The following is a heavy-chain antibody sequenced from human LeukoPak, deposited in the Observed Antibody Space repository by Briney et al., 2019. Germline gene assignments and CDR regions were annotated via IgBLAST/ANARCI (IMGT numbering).Heavy chain of an antibody. Sequence: SETLSLTCGVSGGSVINTNWWAWVRQPPGKGLEWIGEVHLDGRTNYNPSLESRLTMSVDVSENQVSLKLTSVTAADTAVYYCAREGGFYRPLDYSGQGTLVTVSS. CDR3: AREGGFYRPLDY. D-gene: IGHD3-3*01. V-gene: IGHV4-4*02. CDR2: VHLDGRT. CDR1: GGSVINTNW. J-gene: IGHJ4*02.